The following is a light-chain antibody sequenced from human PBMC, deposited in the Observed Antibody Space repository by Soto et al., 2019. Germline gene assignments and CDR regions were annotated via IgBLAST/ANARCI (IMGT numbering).Light chain of an antibody. J-gene: IGKJ5*01. V-gene: IGKV3-20*01. CDR2: GAS. CDR1: QSVTTR. Sequence: VLTQSAGTLSLSQGERVTLSCRASQSVTTRLAWYQHKPGQAPTLLMSGASNRASGVPVRFSGSGSGTDFTLTITRLEPEDFALYYCQQYGGSPITFGLGTRLEIK. CDR3: QQYGGSPIT.